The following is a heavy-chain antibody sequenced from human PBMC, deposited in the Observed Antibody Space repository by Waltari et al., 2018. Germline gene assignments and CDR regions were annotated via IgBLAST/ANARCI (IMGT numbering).Heavy chain of an antibody. CDR2: IYYSGST. D-gene: IGHD2-15*01. CDR1: GGSISSHY. Sequence: QVQLQESGPGLVKPSETLSLTCTISGGSISSHYWSWIRQPPGKGLEWIGYIYYSGSTYYDPSLKSRVDISMDTSKKQFSLKVNSVTAADTAVYYCARLCSGGACRNWFDPWGPGTLVTVSS. J-gene: IGHJ5*01. V-gene: IGHV4-59*11. CDR3: ARLCSGGACRNWFDP.